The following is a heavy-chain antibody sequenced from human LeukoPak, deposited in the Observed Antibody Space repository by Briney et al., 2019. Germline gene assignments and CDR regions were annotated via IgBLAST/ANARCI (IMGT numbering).Heavy chain of an antibody. J-gene: IGHJ4*02. V-gene: IGHV1-2*04. Sequence: ASVKVSCKASGYIFTGYYMHWVRQAPGQGLEWMGWISPNSGGTNYAQKFQGWVTMTRDTSISTAYMELSRLISDDTAVYYCARGGVIPAAMHFDYWGQGTLVTVSS. D-gene: IGHD2-2*01. CDR3: ARGGVIPAAMHFDY. CDR2: ISPNSGGT. CDR1: GYIFTGYY.